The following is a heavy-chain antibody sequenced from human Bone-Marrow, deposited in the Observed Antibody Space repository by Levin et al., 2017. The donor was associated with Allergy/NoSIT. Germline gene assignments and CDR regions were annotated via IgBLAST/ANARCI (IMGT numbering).Heavy chain of an antibody. D-gene: IGHD2-15*01. Sequence: GGSLRLSCAASGFPFGTYNMNWVRQAPGKGLEWVSSISSSSSSHTYIYYADSVKGRFTISRDNAQNSLYLQMNSLRAEDTAVYYCARGETIVVVVAATPLSDAFDIWGQGTMVTVSS. CDR1: GFPFGTYN. V-gene: IGHV3-21*01. J-gene: IGHJ3*02. CDR2: ISSSSSSHTYI. CDR3: ARGETIVVVVAATPLSDAFDI.